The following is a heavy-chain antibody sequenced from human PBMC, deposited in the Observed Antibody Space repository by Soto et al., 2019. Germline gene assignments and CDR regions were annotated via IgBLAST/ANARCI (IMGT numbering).Heavy chain of an antibody. Sequence: QVQLVQSGAEVKKPGSSVKVSCKASGGTFTSYAISWVRQATGQGLEWVGGIIPIFGTADYAQKFQGRVTITADESTSTAYMELSRLRSEDTAVYYCATMKGGYQSYYYGMDVWGQGTTVTVSS. J-gene: IGHJ6*02. CDR3: ATMKGGYQSYYYGMDV. CDR2: IIPIFGTA. V-gene: IGHV1-69*12. D-gene: IGHD3-16*02. CDR1: GGTFTSYA.